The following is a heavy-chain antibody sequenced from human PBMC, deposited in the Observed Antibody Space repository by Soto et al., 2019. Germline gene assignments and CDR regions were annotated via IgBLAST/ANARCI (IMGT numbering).Heavy chain of an antibody. Sequence: EVQLVASGGGLVQPGGSLRLSCAASGFTFSNFAMNWVRRARGKGPEWVSYLSGSSRAINYADSVKGRFIVSRDNAKNSLFLQMTSLRAEDTAVYYCARDPSNGNSHVSYCDFGGKGTLVTV. CDR3: ARDPSNGNSHVSYCDF. V-gene: IGHV3-48*01. J-gene: IGHJ4*02. CDR2: LSGSSRAI. CDR1: GFTFSNFA. D-gene: IGHD3-16*01.